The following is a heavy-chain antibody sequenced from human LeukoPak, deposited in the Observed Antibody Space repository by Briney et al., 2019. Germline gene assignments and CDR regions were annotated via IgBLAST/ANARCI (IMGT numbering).Heavy chain of an antibody. V-gene: IGHV5-51*01. D-gene: IGHD3-3*01. CDR2: IYPADSDT. J-gene: IGHJ4*02. CDR3: ARLRREYDLLSGFSY. CDR1: GYSFSTHW. Sequence: GESLKISCEASGYSFSTHWIAWVRQMPGKGLEWMGLIYPADSDTRYSPSFQGQVTISADKSLGTAFLQWSSLTASDTAIYYCARLRREYDLLSGFSYWGQGTLVSVSS.